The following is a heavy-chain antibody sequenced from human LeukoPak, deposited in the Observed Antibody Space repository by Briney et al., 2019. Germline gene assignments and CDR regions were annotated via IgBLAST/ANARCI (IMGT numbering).Heavy chain of an antibody. J-gene: IGHJ4*02. Sequence: GGSLRLSCAASGFIFSSYAMSWVRQAPGKGLQWVSSITSRGESTWYVDSVKGRFTITRDNSETTLYLQMHSLRAEDTAVYYCARDRPNYYGSDGHYYRRDGDYWGRGTLVSVSS. V-gene: IGHV3-23*01. D-gene: IGHD3-22*01. CDR1: GFIFSSYA. CDR3: ARDRPNYYGSDGHYYRRDGDY. CDR2: ITSRGEST.